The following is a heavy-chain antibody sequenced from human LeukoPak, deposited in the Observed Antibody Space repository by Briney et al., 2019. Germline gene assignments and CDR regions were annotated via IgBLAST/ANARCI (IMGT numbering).Heavy chain of an antibody. J-gene: IGHJ3*01. CDR2: IRSKANSYAT. Sequence: GGSLKLSCAASGFTFSGSAMHWVRQASGKGLERVGRIRSKANSYATAYAASVKGRFTISRDDSKNTAYLQMNSLKTEDTAVYYCTPTIFGVSGAWGQGTMVTVSS. CDR3: TPTIFGVSGA. V-gene: IGHV3-73*01. D-gene: IGHD3-3*01. CDR1: GFTFSGSA.